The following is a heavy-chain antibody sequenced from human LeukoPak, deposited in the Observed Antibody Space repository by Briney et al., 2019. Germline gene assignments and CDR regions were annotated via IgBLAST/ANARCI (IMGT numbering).Heavy chain of an antibody. CDR2: IIPIFGTA. CDR1: GGAFSSYA. D-gene: IGHD6-13*01. J-gene: IGHJ4*02. Sequence: ASVKVSCKASGGAFSSYAIRWVRQAPGQGLEWMEGIIPIFGTANYAQKFQGRVTITADVSTSTAYMELSSLGSEDTAVYYCARDEYSSRGTNYWGQGTLVTVSS. V-gene: IGHV1-69*13. CDR3: ARDEYSSRGTNY.